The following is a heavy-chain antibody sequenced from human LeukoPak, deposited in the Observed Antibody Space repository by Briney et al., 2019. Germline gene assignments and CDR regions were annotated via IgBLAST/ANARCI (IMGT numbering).Heavy chain of an antibody. Sequence: ASVKVSCKASGYTFTSYYMHWVRQAPGQGLEWMGIINPSGGSTSYAQKFQGRVTMTRDTSISTAYMELSRLRSDDTAVYYCATGYCSSTSCYDYFDYWGQGALVTVSS. CDR2: INPSGGST. V-gene: IGHV1-46*01. J-gene: IGHJ4*02. D-gene: IGHD2-2*01. CDR1: GYTFTSYY. CDR3: ATGYCSSTSCYDYFDY.